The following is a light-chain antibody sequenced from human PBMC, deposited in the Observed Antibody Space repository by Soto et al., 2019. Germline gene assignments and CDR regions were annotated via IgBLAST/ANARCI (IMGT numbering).Light chain of an antibody. CDR3: QQYSAYPWT. CDR1: QSITTG. V-gene: IGKV1-5*03. CDR2: KAS. Sequence: DIQMTQSPSTLSASVGDRVTITCRASQSITTGLAWYQHKPGKAPNLLISKASNLETGVPSRFSGGGSGTEFTLTISSLQPDDFATYYCQQYSAYPWTFGQGTKVEIK. J-gene: IGKJ1*01.